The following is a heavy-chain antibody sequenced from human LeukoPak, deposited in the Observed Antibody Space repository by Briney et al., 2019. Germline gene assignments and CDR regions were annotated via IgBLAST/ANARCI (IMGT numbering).Heavy chain of an antibody. CDR1: GYTFTGYY. CDR2: INPNSGGT. D-gene: IGHD5-12*01. V-gene: IGHV1-2*06. CDR3: ARDNEVGGYVDPKTVDY. Sequence: ASVKVSCKASGYTFTGYYIHWVRQAPGQGLEWMGRINPNSGGTNYAQKFQGRVTMTRDTSISTAYMELSRLRSDDTAVYYCARDNEVGGYVDPKTVDYWGQGTLVTVSS. J-gene: IGHJ4*02.